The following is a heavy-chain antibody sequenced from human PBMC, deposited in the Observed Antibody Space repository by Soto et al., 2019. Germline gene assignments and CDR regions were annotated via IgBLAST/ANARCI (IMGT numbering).Heavy chain of an antibody. Sequence: QVQLVQSGDEVKKPGASVKVSCKASGYIFVNYGLAWVRQAPGKGFGWWGWISPSTGKKNPATKVRGRLTMPTDTPXSTAYMDLGSLTSDDTAVYYCVMVDNYVTPTPQDVWGQGTTVTVSS. J-gene: IGHJ6*02. V-gene: IGHV1-18*01. D-gene: IGHD3-16*01. CDR3: VMVDNYVTPTPQDV. CDR1: GYIFVNYG. CDR2: ISPSTGKK.